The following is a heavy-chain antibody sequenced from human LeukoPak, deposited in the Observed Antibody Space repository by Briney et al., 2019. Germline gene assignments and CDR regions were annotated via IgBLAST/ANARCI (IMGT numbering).Heavy chain of an antibody. Sequence: ASVKVSCKASGYTFTGYYMHWVRQAPGQGLEWMGWINPNSGGTNYAQKFQGRVTMTRDTSISTAYMELSWLRSDDTAVYYCARSQDIVVVIAALSLWGQGTLVTVSS. V-gene: IGHV1-2*02. CDR3: ARSQDIVVVIAALSL. CDR2: INPNSGGT. J-gene: IGHJ4*02. CDR1: GYTFTGYY. D-gene: IGHD2-15*01.